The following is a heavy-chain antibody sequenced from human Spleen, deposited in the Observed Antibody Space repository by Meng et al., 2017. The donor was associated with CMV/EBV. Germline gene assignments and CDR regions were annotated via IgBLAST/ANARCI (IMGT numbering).Heavy chain of an antibody. CDR1: FSYYA. Sequence: FSYYAMHWVRQAPGKGLEWVAIISYDGSNKYYADSVKGRFTISRDNSKNTLYLQMNSLRAKDTAVYYCARGSSSYYDFWSGNWYFDLWGRGTLVTVSS. CDR2: ISYDGSNK. V-gene: IGHV3-30-3*01. D-gene: IGHD3-3*01. CDR3: ARGSSSYYDFWSGNWYFDL. J-gene: IGHJ2*01.